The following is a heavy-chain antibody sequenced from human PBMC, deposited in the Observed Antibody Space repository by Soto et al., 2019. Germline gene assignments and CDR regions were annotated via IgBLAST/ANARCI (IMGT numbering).Heavy chain of an antibody. CDR3: ARGGVSTRTFDY. D-gene: IGHD3-3*01. V-gene: IGHV5-51*01. CDR1: GYNFAGYW. CDR2: IYPSDSDT. J-gene: IGHJ4*02. Sequence: PGESLKISCKGSGYNFAGYWIAWVRQMPGKGLELMGNIYPSDSDTRYRPSFQGQVTISADKSISSAYLQWSSLRASDTAMYYCARGGVSTRTFDYWGQGTPVTVS.